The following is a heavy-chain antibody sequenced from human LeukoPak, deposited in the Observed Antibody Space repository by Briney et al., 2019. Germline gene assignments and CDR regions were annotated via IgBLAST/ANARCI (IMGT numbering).Heavy chain of an antibody. CDR1: GYTFAGYY. CDR3: ARPNYYDSSGYYYVEDWTFDY. V-gene: IGHV1-2*02. J-gene: IGHJ4*02. Sequence: GASVKVSCKASGYTFAGYYMHWVRQAPGQGLEWMGWINPNSGGTNYAQKFQGRVTMTRDTSISTAYMELSRLRSDDTAVYYCARPNYYDSSGYYYVEDWTFDYWGQGTLVTVSS. CDR2: INPNSGGT. D-gene: IGHD3-22*01.